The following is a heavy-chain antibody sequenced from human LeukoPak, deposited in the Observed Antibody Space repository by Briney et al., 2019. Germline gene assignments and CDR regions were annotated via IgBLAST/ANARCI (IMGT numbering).Heavy chain of an antibody. Sequence: GGSLRLSCAAPGFTFSTYSMNWVRQAPGKGLEWVSSISSSSSHTYYADSLRGRFTISRDNAKNSLYLQMNSLRAEDTAVYHCARTSSGFDYWGQGVLVTVSS. J-gene: IGHJ4*02. V-gene: IGHV3-21*01. CDR2: ISSSSSHT. D-gene: IGHD3-9*01. CDR1: GFTFSTYS. CDR3: ARTSSGFDY.